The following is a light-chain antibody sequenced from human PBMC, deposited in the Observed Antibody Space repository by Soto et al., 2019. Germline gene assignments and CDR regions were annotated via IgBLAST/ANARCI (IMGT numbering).Light chain of an antibody. CDR1: RTDVDGYDN. CDR3: TSYTSSTPFYV. CDR2: DFY. J-gene: IGLJ1*01. Sequence: QSVVPQPASGSGSPGQSIATACTGGRTDVDGYDNVSWYHPHPGQALQLIIYDFYDRPAGVSHRFSGSKSGDTASLTISGLQAEDEADYSCTSYTSSTPFYVFGTGTKVPVL. V-gene: IGLV2-14*03.